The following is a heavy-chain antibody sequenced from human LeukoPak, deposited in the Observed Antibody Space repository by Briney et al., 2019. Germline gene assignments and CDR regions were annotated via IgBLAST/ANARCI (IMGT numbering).Heavy chain of an antibody. CDR2: IIPILGIA. CDR1: GGTFSSYA. Sequence: SVKVSFKASGGTFSSYAISWVRQAPGQGLEWMGRIIPILGIANYAQKFQGRATITADKSTSTAYLELSSLRSEDTAVYYCARERDLELGYGLSDAFDIWGQGTMVTVSS. CDR3: ARERDLELGYGLSDAFDI. D-gene: IGHD5-18*01. J-gene: IGHJ3*02. V-gene: IGHV1-69*04.